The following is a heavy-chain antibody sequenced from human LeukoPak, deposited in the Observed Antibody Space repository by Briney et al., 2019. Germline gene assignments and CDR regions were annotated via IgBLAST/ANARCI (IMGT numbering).Heavy chain of an antibody. CDR3: AKDGRATGY. CDR1: GFRFGSHA. CDR2: ISGSGGST. J-gene: IGHJ4*02. D-gene: IGHD1-26*01. V-gene: IGHV3-23*01. Sequence: PGGSLRLSCAASGFRFGSHAMSWVRQAPGKGLEWVSAISGSGGSTYYADSVKGRFTISRDNSKNTLYLQMNSLRAEDTAVYYCAKDGRATGYWGQGTLVTVSS.